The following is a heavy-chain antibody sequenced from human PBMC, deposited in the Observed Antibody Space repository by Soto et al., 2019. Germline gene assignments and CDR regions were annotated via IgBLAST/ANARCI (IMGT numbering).Heavy chain of an antibody. V-gene: IGHV4-34*01. CDR2: INHSGST. Sequence: WLRQTPGKGPEWIGEINHSGSTNYNPSLKSRVTISVDTSKNQFSLRLSSVTAADTAVYYCARGKNNYGDYVLHFDYWGQGTLVTVS. J-gene: IGHJ4*02. D-gene: IGHD4-17*01. CDR3: ARGKNNYGDYVLHFDY.